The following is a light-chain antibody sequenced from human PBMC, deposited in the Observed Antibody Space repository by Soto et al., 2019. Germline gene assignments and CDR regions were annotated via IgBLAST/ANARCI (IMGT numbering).Light chain of an antibody. J-gene: IGKJ4*01. V-gene: IGKV1D-16*01. CDR2: TAS. Sequence: DIQMTQSPSSLSASVGARVTITCRASQGISRWLAWYQQKPEQAPKSLIYTASTLQSGVPSRVSGSGSGTAFTLTISSLQPEDVATYYCPQYSSYPPTCGGGTKVEI. CDR3: PQYSSYPPT. CDR1: QGISRW.